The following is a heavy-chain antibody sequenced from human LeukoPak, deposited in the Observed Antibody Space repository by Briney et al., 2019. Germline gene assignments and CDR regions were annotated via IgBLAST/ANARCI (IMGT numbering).Heavy chain of an antibody. V-gene: IGHV1-18*01. CDR1: GYTFTNYG. D-gene: IGHD6-19*01. Sequence: GASVKVSCKTSGYTFTNYGISWVRQAPGQGLEWMGWISAYNGNTKSAQNLQGRVTMTTDTSTNTAYMELRSLRSDDTAVYYCARDQPVEGDAFDFWGQGTMVTVSS. CDR2: ISAYNGNT. J-gene: IGHJ3*01. CDR3: ARDQPVEGDAFDF.